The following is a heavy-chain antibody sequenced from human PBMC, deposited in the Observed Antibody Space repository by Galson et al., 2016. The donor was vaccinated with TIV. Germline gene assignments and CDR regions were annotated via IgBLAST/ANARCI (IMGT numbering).Heavy chain of an antibody. V-gene: IGHV3-9*01. Sequence: SLRLLCAASGINFDDYPMHWVRQAPGRGLEWVSAINWRGNSVVYADSVNGRFTISSDNGRQSLYLQMNNLTGDDTSFYYLSRNLKPDASMDYYFYHGVDVWGQGTTVIVSS. CDR1: GINFDDYP. D-gene: IGHD5-18*01. CDR3: SRNLKPDASMDYYFYHGVDV. CDR2: INWRGNSV. J-gene: IGHJ6*02.